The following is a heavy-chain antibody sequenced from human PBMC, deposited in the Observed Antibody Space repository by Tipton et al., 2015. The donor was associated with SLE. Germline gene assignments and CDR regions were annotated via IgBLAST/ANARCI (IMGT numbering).Heavy chain of an antibody. CDR2: VYFTGNT. CDR3: VRGRVSSNYYRHVNMDF. V-gene: IGHV4-39*07. D-gene: IGHD3-22*01. J-gene: IGHJ4*02. CDR1: GGSISRYY. Sequence: TLSLTCTVSGGSISRYYWGWIRQSPGKGLEYIGSVYFTGNTFYNPSLKSRVTISIDTSRNQLSLKLTSVTAADTAMYYCVRGRVSSNYYRHVNMDFWGQGTLVTVSS.